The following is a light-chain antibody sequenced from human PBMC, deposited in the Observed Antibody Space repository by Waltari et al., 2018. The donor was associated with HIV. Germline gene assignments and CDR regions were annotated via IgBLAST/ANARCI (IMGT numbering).Light chain of an antibody. CDR2: GAS. J-gene: IGKJ1*01. CDR1: ETAGAN. CDR3: QQYNRWPWT. V-gene: IGKV3-15*01. Sequence: ETLITQSPAILSASPGQAGTLPCRASETAGANIAWYQQKFGQAPRLLIFGASTRATAIPDRLIGRGSGTDVTLTINNLQSEDFAVYYCQQYNRWPWTFGQGTRVEV.